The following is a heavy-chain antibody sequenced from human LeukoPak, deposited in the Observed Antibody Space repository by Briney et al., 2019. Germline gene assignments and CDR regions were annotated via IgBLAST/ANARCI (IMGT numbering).Heavy chain of an antibody. CDR2: ISAYNGNT. CDR1: GYTFTSYG. V-gene: IGHV1-18*01. Sequence: ASVEVSCKASGYTFTSYGISWVRQAPGQGLEWMGWISAYNGNTNYAQKLQGRVTMTTDTSTSTAYMELRSLRSDDTAVYYCARGSRVAAAGRVYFDYWGQGALVTVSS. D-gene: IGHD6-13*01. CDR3: ARGSRVAAAGRVYFDY. J-gene: IGHJ4*02.